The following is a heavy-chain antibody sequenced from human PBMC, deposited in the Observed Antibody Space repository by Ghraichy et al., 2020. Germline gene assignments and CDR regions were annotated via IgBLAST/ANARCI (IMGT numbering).Heavy chain of an antibody. V-gene: IGHV3-7*01. CDR1: GFAFSSYW. CDR3: TRDIQGSRDYGLDV. Sequence: LSLTCVGSGFAFSSYWMSWVRQPPGKGLEWVANINQDGSLKYFLDSVRGRITISRDNAKNSLFLQMNSLRPEDSAVYHCTRDIQGSRDYGLDVWGQGNTVTVSS. CDR2: INQDGSLK. D-gene: IGHD3-10*01. J-gene: IGHJ6*01.